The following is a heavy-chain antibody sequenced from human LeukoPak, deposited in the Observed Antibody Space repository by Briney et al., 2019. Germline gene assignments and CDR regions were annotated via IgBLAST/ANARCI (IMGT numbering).Heavy chain of an antibody. CDR1: GFTFSSHG. J-gene: IGHJ5*01. CDR2: VGRGSRVM. V-gene: IGHV3-48*02. D-gene: IGHD3-16*01. Sequence: GWSLRLSCVASGFTFSSHGMNWVGPTPGKGRGWSSYVGRGSRVMHYADSVRGRFTISRDDVKNSLHLQMNSLRDDDTAVYYCARAPPRGTDNWFDSWGQGTLVTVSS. CDR3: ARAPPRGTDNWFDS.